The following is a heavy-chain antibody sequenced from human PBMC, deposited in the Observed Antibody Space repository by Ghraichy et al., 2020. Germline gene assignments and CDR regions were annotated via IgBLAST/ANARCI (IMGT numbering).Heavy chain of an antibody. Sequence: GGSLRLSCAASGFTFSTYAMSWVRQAPGKGLEWVSGISGSGGSTFYADSVKGRFTISRDNSKNTLYLQMNSLRAEDTAVYYCAKGGLRYFDYWGQGILVTVSS. J-gene: IGHJ4*02. D-gene: IGHD3/OR15-3a*01. CDR3: AKGGLRYFDY. V-gene: IGHV3-23*01. CDR2: ISGSGGST. CDR1: GFTFSTYA.